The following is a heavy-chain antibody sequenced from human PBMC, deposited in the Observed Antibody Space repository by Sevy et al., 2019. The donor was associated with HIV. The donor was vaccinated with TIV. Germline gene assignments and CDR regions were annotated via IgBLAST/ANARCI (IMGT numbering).Heavy chain of an antibody. J-gene: IGHJ5*02. Sequence: GESLKISCAASGFTFNTYTMNWVRQTPGKGLEWVSSITSSSGYIYYAVSVKGRFAISRDNGENSLYLQMDSLRVEDTGVYYCAREHSGGSYYFDNWGQGAQVTVSS. D-gene: IGHD3-22*01. CDR2: ITSSSGYI. CDR3: AREHSGGSYYFDN. V-gene: IGHV3-21*01. CDR1: GFTFNTYT.